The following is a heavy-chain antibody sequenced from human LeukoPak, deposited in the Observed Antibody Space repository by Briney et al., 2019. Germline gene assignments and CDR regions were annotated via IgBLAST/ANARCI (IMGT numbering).Heavy chain of an antibody. CDR3: VRGRYSSGWFKDKNWFDP. D-gene: IGHD6-19*01. Sequence: PSETLSLTCSFSGYSISYGSYWGWIRQPPGKGLEWIGSIHHSGSTYYNPSLESRVTISIDTSNQFSLKLSSVTAADTAVYYCVRGRYSSGWFKDKNWFDPWGQGIPVTVSS. J-gene: IGHJ5*02. CDR1: GYSISYGSY. CDR2: IHHSGST. V-gene: IGHV4-38-2*02.